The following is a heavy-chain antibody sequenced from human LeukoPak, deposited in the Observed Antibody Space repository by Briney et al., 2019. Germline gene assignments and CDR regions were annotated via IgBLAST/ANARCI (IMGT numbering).Heavy chain of an antibody. J-gene: IGHJ5*01. V-gene: IGHV3-30*04. CDR1: GFTFSSYA. CDR2: ISYDGSNK. Sequence: GGSLRLSCAASGFTFSSYAMHWVRQAPGKGLEWVAVISYDGSNKYYADSVKGRFTISRDNSKNTLYLQMNSLRAEDTAVYYCARDIADCSGDTCYNIRFDSWGQGTLVTVSS. CDR3: ARDIADCSGDTCYNIRFDS. D-gene: IGHD2-15*01.